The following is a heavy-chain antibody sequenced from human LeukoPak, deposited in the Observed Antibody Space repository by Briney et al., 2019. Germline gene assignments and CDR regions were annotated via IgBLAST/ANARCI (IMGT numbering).Heavy chain of an antibody. J-gene: IGHJ1*01. D-gene: IGHD6-19*01. V-gene: IGHV3-9*01. CDR2: ISWNSGSI. Sequence: GGSLRLSCAASGFTFDDYAMHWVRQAPGKGLEWVSGISWNSGSIGYADSVKGRFTISRDNAKNSLYLQMNSLRAEDTALYYCAKDRAVAMEYFQHWGQGTLVTDSS. CDR3: AKDRAVAMEYFQH. CDR1: GFTFDDYA.